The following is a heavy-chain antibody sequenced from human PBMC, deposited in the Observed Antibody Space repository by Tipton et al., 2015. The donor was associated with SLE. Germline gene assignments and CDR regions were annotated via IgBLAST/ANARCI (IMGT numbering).Heavy chain of an antibody. J-gene: IGHJ2*01. V-gene: IGHV4-59*12. CDR3: AREFLNPVTTVHYYFDL. CDR1: GDSIRSYY. Sequence: TLSLTCIVSGDSIRSYYWSWIRQPPGKGLQWIGYMSDSGSTNYNPSLKSRVTMSVDTSKNHFSLKLISVTAADTAVYYCAREFLNPVTTVHYYFDLWGRGTLVTVSS. D-gene: IGHD4-11*01. CDR2: MSDSGST.